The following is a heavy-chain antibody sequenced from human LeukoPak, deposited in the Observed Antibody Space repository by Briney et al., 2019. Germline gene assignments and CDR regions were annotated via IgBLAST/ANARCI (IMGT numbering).Heavy chain of an antibody. CDR1: GFTFSSYG. V-gene: IGHV3-33*06. J-gene: IGHJ4*02. CDR2: IWYDGSNK. CDR3: AKGHPHFDH. Sequence: GGSLRLSCAASGFTFSSYGMHWARQAPGKGLEWVAVIWYDGSNKYYADSVKGRFTISRDNSKNTLYLQMNSLRAEDTAVYYCAKGHPHFDHWGQGTLVTVSS.